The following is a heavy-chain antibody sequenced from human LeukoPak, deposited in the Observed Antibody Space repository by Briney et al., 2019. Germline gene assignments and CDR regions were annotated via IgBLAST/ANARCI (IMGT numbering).Heavy chain of an antibody. CDR1: GFTFSNCA. CDR3: AKGFYGSGSSDY. V-gene: IGHV3-23*01. J-gene: IGHJ4*02. Sequence: GGSLRLSCAGSGFTFSNCAMSWVRQAPGKGLEWVSSISGSGGTIYYADSVKGRFTISGDNSKKTLYLQMNSLRAEDTAVYHCAKGFYGSGSSDYWGQGTLVTVSS. CDR2: ISGSGGTI. D-gene: IGHD3-10*01.